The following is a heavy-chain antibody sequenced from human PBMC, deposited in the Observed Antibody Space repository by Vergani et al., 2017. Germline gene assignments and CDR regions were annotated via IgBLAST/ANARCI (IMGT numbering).Heavy chain of an antibody. J-gene: IGHJ3*01. CDR2: IRPYTGHT. CDR3: ARVAPSNSEVTPTAFDV. Sequence: QVQLVQSGAELKKPGASVSVSCKGSSHTFQTYGISWVRQAPGKGLEWMAWIRPYTGHTIYAQKFQDRGTMTADTSTNTADRELRSLRSDDTAVYCGARVAPSNSEVTPTAFDVWGQGTMVTVSS. D-gene: IGHD1-1*01. V-gene: IGHV1-18*01. CDR1: SHTFQTYG.